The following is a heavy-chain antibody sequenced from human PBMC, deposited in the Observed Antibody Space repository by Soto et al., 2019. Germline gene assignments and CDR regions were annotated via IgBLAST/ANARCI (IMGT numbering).Heavy chain of an antibody. D-gene: IGHD2-21*01. V-gene: IGHV3-21*01. Sequence: GGSLRLSCIASGFRINTYSMNWVRQTPGKGLEWLSSISGDSRYVFQADSVKGRFTISRDNAQNSLYLQMNSLSAEDTALYYCARDRGDLSSYFRYAMDVWGQGTTVTVSS. CDR1: GFRINTYS. J-gene: IGHJ6*02. CDR2: ISGDSRYV. CDR3: ARDRGDLSSYFRYAMDV.